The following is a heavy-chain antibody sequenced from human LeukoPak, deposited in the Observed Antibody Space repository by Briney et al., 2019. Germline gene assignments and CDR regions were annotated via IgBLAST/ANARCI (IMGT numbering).Heavy chain of an antibody. J-gene: IGHJ4*02. V-gene: IGHV4-61*08. CDR1: GGSISSGGYS. CDR3: ARGPLSGSFYTFDY. Sequence: PSETLSLTCAVSGGSISSGGYSWSWIRQPPGKGLEWIGYIYYSGSTNYNPSLKSRVTISVDTSKNQFSLKLDSVTAADTAVYYCARGPLSGSFYTFDYWGQGTLVTVSS. CDR2: IYYSGST. D-gene: IGHD1-26*01.